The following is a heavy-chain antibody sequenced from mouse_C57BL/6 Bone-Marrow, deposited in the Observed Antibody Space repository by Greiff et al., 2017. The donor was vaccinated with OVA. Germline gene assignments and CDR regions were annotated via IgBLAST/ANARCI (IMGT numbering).Heavy chain of an antibody. Sequence: QVQLQQSGAELVKPGASVKISCKASGYAFSSYWMNWVKQRPGKGLEWIGQIYPGDGDTNYNGKFKGKATLTADKSSSTAYMQLSSLTSEDSAVYFCARALLAPWYFDVWGTGTTVTVSS. CDR3: ARALLAPWYFDV. CDR2: IYPGDGDT. D-gene: IGHD2-10*01. J-gene: IGHJ1*03. CDR1: GYAFSSYW. V-gene: IGHV1-80*01.